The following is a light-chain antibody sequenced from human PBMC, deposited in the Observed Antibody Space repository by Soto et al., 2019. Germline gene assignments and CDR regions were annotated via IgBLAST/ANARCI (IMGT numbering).Light chain of an antibody. V-gene: IGLV2-14*03. CDR3: CSYASSTSYV. CDR2: DVT. J-gene: IGLJ1*01. CDR1: SSDVGGYNF. Sequence: QSALTQPASVSGSPGQSITISCTGTSSDVGGYNFVTWYQLYPGKAPKLIIHDVTRRPSGVSNRFSGSKSGTTASLTISGLQAEDEADYFCCSYASSTSYVFGIGTKVTVL.